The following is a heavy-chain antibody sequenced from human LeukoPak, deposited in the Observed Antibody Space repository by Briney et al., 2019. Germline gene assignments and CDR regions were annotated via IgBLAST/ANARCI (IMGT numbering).Heavy chain of an antibody. CDR2: IRSKANSYAT. CDR1: GFTFSSYG. Sequence: PGGSLRLSCAASGFTFSSYGMHWVRQASGKGLEWVGRIRSKANSYATAYAASVKGRFTISRDDSKNTAYLQMNSLKTEDTAVYYCTRHVRSGSESNWFDPWGQGTLVTVSS. D-gene: IGHD3-10*01. V-gene: IGHV3-73*01. CDR3: TRHVRSGSESNWFDP. J-gene: IGHJ5*02.